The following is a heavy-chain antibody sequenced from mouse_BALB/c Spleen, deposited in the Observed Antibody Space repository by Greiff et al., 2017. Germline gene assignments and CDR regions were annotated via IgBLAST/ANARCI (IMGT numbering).Heavy chain of an antibody. CDR3: ARLLRLRDYAMDY. CDR1: GYSITSDYA. CDR2: ISYSGST. Sequence: ESGPGLVKPSQSLSLTCTVTGYSITSDYAWNWIRQFPGNKLEWMGYISYSGSTSYNPSLKSRISITRDTSKNQFFLQLNSVTTEDTATYYCARLLRLRDYAMDYWGQGTSVTVSS. J-gene: IGHJ4*01. D-gene: IGHD1-2*01. V-gene: IGHV3-2*02.